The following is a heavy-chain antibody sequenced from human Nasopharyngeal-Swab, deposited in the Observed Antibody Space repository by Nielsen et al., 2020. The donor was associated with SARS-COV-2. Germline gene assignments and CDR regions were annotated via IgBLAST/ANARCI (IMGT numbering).Heavy chain of an antibody. Sequence: SGPTLVQLSQTLTLTCTFSGFSLSTSKVGVSWVRQLPGKALEWLALLYWDDDNRYNPSLKNRITITRDTSKNQVVLTMTNMDPVDTATYYCVHSTGWRLDYWGQGTLVTVSS. V-gene: IGHV2-5*02. J-gene: IGHJ4*02. CDR2: LYWDDDN. CDR3: VHSTGWRLDY. D-gene: IGHD6-19*01. CDR1: GFSLSTSKVG.